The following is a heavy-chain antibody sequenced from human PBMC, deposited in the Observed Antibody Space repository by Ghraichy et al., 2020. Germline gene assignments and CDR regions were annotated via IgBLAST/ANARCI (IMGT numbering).Heavy chain of an antibody. CDR1: GFTFSSYA. D-gene: IGHD5-18*01. J-gene: IGHJ2*01. V-gene: IGHV3-23*01. CDR2: VTDIGST. CDR3: AKGKGYNYVNWCFDL. Sequence: GGSLRLSCAASGFTFSSYAMSWVRQAPGKGLEWVSTVTDIGSTYYADSVKGRFTISRDNSENTLFLQMNSLRVEDTAVYYCAKGKGYNYVNWCFDLWGRGTLVTVSS.